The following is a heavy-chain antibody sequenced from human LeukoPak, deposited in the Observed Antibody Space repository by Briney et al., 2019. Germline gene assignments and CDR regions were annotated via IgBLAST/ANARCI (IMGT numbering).Heavy chain of an antibody. CDR3: ARQRRGYSYGYGWFDP. Sequence: SETLSLTCTVSGGSISSYYWSWIRQPPGKGLEWIGYIYYSGSTNYNPSLKSRVTISVDTSKNQFSPKLSSVTAADTAVYYCARQRRGYSYGYGWFDPWGQGTLVTVSS. CDR2: IYYSGST. CDR1: GGSISSYY. V-gene: IGHV4-59*08. J-gene: IGHJ5*02. D-gene: IGHD5-18*01.